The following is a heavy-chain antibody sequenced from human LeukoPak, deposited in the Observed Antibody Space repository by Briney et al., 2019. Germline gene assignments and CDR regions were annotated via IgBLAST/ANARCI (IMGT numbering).Heavy chain of an antibody. CDR2: FYTTGTP. CDR1: GGSISGYY. CDR3: ARVGKYTGYYSFDT. Sequence: SETLSLTCTVSGGSISGYYWGWIRQAAGKGLECIGRFYTTGTPNYNPSLQSRVTVSVDTSRNQFSLKLSSVTAADTAVYYCARVGKYTGYYSFDTWGQGTPVTVSS. J-gene: IGHJ4*02. D-gene: IGHD3-9*01. V-gene: IGHV4-4*07.